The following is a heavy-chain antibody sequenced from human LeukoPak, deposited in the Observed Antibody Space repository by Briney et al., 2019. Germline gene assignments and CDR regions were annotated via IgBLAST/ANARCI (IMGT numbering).Heavy chain of an antibody. J-gene: IGHJ5*02. Sequence: GGSLRLSCAASGFTFSSYGMHWVRQAPGKGLEWVAVISYDGSNKYYADSVKGRFTISRDNSKNTLYLQMNSLRAEDTAAYYCAKGQDWFDPWGQGTLVTVSS. CDR3: AKGQDWFDP. V-gene: IGHV3-30*18. CDR1: GFTFSSYG. CDR2: ISYDGSNK.